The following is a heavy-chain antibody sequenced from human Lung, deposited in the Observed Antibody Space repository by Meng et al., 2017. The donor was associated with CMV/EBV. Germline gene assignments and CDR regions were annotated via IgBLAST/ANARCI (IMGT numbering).Heavy chain of an antibody. CDR2: INWNGGST. V-gene: IGHV3-20*04. D-gene: IGHD6-19*01. CDR1: GFTFDDYG. Sequence: GGSLRLXCAASGFTFDDYGMRWVRQAPGKGLEWVTGINWNGGSTGYADSVKGRFTISRDNAKNSLYLQMNSLRAEDTALYYCARGGYSSGWYGNNFDYWGQGXLVTVSS. CDR3: ARGGYSSGWYGNNFDY. J-gene: IGHJ4*02.